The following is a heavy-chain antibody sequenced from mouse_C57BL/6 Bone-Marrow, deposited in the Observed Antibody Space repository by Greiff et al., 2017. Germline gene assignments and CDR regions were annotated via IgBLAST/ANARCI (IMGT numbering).Heavy chain of an antibody. D-gene: IGHD2-1*01. Sequence: QVQLQQPGAELVMPGASVKLSCKASGYTFTSYWMHWVKQRPGQGLEWIGEIDPSDSYTNYNQKFKGKSTLTVDKSSSTAYMQLSSLTSEDSAVYYCARKKNYGNLGAMDYWGQGTSVTVSS. CDR2: IDPSDSYT. J-gene: IGHJ4*01. CDR3: ARKKNYGNLGAMDY. CDR1: GYTFTSYW. V-gene: IGHV1-69*01.